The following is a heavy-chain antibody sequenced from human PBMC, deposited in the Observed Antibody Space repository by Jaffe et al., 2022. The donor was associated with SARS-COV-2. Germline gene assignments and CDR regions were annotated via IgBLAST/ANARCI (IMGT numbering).Heavy chain of an antibody. CDR2: INQDGSEN. J-gene: IGHJ6*02. CDR3: ARLRHFYDSSGYYYYYGMDV. CDR1: GFTFRTYW. D-gene: IGHD3-22*01. Sequence: EVQLVESGGGWVQPGGSLRLSCAASGFTFRTYWMTWVRQAPGKGLEWVANINQDGSENYYVDSVKGRFTISRDSAKNSLSLQMNSLRAEDTAVYYCARLRHFYDSSGYYYYYGMDVWGQGTTVTVSS. V-gene: IGHV3-7*01.